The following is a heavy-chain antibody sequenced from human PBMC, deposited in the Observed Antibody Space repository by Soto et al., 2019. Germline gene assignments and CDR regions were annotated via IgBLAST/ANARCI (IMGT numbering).Heavy chain of an antibody. CDR1: GYTFPRYY. CDR3: ARSGAYSSGWYYFDY. CDR2: INPRCGST. V-gene: IGHV1-46*01. J-gene: IGHJ4*02. Sequence: GASVKVSCKASGYTFPRYYMHWGRQAPGQGLEWMGIINPRCGSTNYAQKFQGRGTMTRDESTSTAYMELSSLRSEDTAVYYCARSGAYSSGWYYFDYWGQGTLVTVYS. D-gene: IGHD6-19*01.